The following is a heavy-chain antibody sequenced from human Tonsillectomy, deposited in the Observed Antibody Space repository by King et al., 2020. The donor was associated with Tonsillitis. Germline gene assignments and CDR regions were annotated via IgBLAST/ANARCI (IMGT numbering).Heavy chain of an antibody. D-gene: IGHD4-11*01. CDR1: GYTFSSYG. V-gene: IGHV1-18*04. CDR3: ATFDYREVEQYFDY. J-gene: IGHJ4*02. CDR2: ISAHDGYT. Sequence: VQLVESGAEVKKPGASVKVSCKASGYTFSSYGISWVRQAPGQGLEWMGWISAHDGYTNYAQKVQGRVTMTTDTSTSTAYMELRSLRSDDTAVYYCATFDYREVEQYFDYWGQGTLVTVSS.